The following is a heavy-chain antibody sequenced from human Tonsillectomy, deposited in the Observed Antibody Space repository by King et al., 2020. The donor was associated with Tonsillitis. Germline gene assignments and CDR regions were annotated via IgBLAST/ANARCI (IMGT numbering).Heavy chain of an antibody. Sequence: VQLVESGGGLVQPGRSLRLSCKGSGFTFDQYAMYWFRQPPGKGLEWVGFIRTKGYDGRSEIAASVKGRFSLSRDDSLSIAYLDMNSLKTEDTALYYCSRRFDFYDSRASPPFDSWGQGTLVTVSS. CDR3: SRRFDFYDSRASPPFDS. D-gene: IGHD3-22*01. J-gene: IGHJ5*01. CDR2: IRTKGYDGRS. V-gene: IGHV3-49*03. CDR1: GFTFDQYA.